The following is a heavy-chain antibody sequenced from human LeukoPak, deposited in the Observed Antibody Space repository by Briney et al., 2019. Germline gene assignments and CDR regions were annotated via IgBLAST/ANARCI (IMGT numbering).Heavy chain of an antibody. V-gene: IGHV5-51*01. CDR1: GYSFVSYW. Sequence: GESLRISCQGSGYSFVSYWIAWVRQTPGKGLEWMGVIYPADSDTRYSPSFQGQVTISADKSISTAYLQWSSLKASDTAMYYCARHPAARDFDYWGQGTLVTVSS. CDR2: IYPADSDT. CDR3: ARHPAARDFDY. D-gene: IGHD6-6*01. J-gene: IGHJ4*02.